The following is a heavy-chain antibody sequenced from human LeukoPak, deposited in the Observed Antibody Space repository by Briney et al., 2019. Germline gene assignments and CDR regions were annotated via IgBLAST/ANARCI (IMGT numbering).Heavy chain of an antibody. Sequence: GESLKISCKGSGYIFTNYWIGWVRQMPGKGLEWMGTIYPGDSDTRYSPSFRGQVTISADKSIDTVYLQWGSLKASDTAMYYCARRATSQEWFDPWGQGTLVTVSS. J-gene: IGHJ5*02. V-gene: IGHV5-51*01. CDR3: ARRATSQEWFDP. CDR1: GYIFTNYW. CDR2: IYPGDSDT.